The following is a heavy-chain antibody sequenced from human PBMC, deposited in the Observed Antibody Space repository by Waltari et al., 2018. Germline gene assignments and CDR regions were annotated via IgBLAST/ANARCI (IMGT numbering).Heavy chain of an antibody. CDR2: ISYDGSNK. J-gene: IGHJ4*02. V-gene: IGHV3-30-3*01. CDR3: ARGEGTPYYFDY. CDR1: GFTFSSYA. D-gene: IGHD1-1*01. Sequence: QVQLVESGGGVVQPGRSLRLSCAASGFTFSSYAMHWVRQAPGKGLEWVAVISYDGSNKYYADSVKGRCTISRDNSKNTLYLQMNSLRAEDTTVYYCARGEGTPYYFDYWGQGTLVTVSS.